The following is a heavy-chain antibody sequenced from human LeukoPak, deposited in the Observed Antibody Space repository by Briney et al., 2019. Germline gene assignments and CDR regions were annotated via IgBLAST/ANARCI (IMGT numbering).Heavy chain of an antibody. CDR1: GFTFSSYA. J-gene: IGHJ4*02. CDR3: AKDPPGSGSYF. Sequence: GGSLRLSCAASGFTFSSYAMSWVRQAPGKGLEWVSAISGSGGSTYYADSVEGRFTISRDNSKNTLNLQMNSLRAEDTAVYYCAKDPPGSGSYFWGQGTLVTVSS. D-gene: IGHD1-26*01. CDR2: ISGSGGST. V-gene: IGHV3-23*01.